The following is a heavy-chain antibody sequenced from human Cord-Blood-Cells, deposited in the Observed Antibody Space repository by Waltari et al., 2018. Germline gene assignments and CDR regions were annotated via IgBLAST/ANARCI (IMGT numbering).Heavy chain of an antibody. CDR3: ARREGGSGSYWFDP. J-gene: IGHJ5*02. CDR1: GYTFTGYY. V-gene: IGHV1-2*02. D-gene: IGHD3-10*01. CDR2: INPNSGGT. Sequence: QVQLVQSGAEVKKPGASVKVSCKASGYTFTGYYIHWLRQAPGQGLEWMGWINPNSGGTNYAQKFQGRVTMTRDTSISTAYMELSRLRSDDTAVYYCARREGGSGSYWFDPWGQGTLVTVSS.